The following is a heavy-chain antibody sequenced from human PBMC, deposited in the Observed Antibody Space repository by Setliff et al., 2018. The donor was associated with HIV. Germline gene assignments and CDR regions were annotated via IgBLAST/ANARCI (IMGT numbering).Heavy chain of an antibody. J-gene: IGHJ5*02. CDR2: IIPIFGTA. D-gene: IGHD6-19*01. V-gene: IGHV1-69*13. CDR1: GGTFSSYA. Sequence: SVKVSCKASGGTFSSYAISWVRQAPGQGLEWMGGIIPIFGTANYAQKFQGRVTITADESTSTAYMEPSSLRSEDTAVYYCARLGAGGSGWYSGWFDPWGQGTLVTVSS. CDR3: ARLGAGGSGWYSGWFDP.